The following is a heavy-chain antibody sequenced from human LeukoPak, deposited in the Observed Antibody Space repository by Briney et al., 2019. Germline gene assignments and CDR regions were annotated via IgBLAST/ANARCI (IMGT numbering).Heavy chain of an antibody. CDR2: ISYDGSNK. Sequence: GGSLRLSCAASGFTFSSYAMHWVRQAPGKGLEWVAVISYDGSNKYYADSVKGRFTISRDNSKNTLYLQMNSLRAEDTAVYYCASLAVAAEEDYWGQGTLVTVSS. D-gene: IGHD6-19*01. J-gene: IGHJ4*02. CDR3: ASLAVAAEEDY. V-gene: IGHV3-30*04. CDR1: GFTFSSYA.